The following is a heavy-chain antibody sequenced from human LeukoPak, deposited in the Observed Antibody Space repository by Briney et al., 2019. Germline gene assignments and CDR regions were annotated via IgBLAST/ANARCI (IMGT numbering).Heavy chain of an antibody. CDR1: GGSISSSSYY. J-gene: IGHJ4*02. CDR2: IYYSGST. CDR3: AREYSSGWYRGYFDY. V-gene: IGHV4-39*07. Sequence: SETLSLTCTVSGGSISSSSYYWGWIRQPPGKGLEWIGSIYYSGSTYYNPSLKSRVTISVDTSKNQFSLKLSSVTAADTAVYYCAREYSSGWYRGYFDYWGQGTLVTVSS. D-gene: IGHD6-19*01.